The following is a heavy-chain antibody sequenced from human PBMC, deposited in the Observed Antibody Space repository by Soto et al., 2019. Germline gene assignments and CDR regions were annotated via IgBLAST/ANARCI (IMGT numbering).Heavy chain of an antibody. D-gene: IGHD3-3*01. CDR2: IYPSDSDT. CDR1: GYNFAGYW. Sequence: GESLKISCKGSGYNFAGYWIAWVRQLHGKGLELMGIIYPSDSDTRYRPSFQGQVTISADKSISSAYLQWSSLRASDTAMYYCAGGGVSTRTFDYWGQGTPVTFSS. J-gene: IGHJ4*02. CDR3: AGGGVSTRTFDY. V-gene: IGHV5-51*01.